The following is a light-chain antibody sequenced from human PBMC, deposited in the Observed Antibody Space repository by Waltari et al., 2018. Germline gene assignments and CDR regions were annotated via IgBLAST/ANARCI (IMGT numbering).Light chain of an antibody. CDR1: KPVSSGY. Sequence: PRSARANKPVSSGYLTWYQQKPGQAPRLLVYGGSTRATGVPERFSGSGSGTEFTLTISRLEPEDSAVYYCHQWGTFGQGTKVEIK. CDR2: GGS. J-gene: IGKJ2*01. V-gene: IGKV3-20*01. CDR3: HQWGT.